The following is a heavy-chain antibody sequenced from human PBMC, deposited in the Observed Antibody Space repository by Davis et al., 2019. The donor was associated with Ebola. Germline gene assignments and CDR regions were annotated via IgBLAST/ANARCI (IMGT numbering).Heavy chain of an antibody. Sequence: GESLKISCAASGFTFRSYGMYWVRQAPGKGLEWVAVISYDGSNKYYAESVKGRFTISRDNSENTPYLQMNSLRADDTAVYYCAKALGSGTYNAVDVWGQGTTVTVSS. D-gene: IGHD2-15*01. CDR3: AKALGSGTYNAVDV. J-gene: IGHJ6*02. V-gene: IGHV3-30*18. CDR1: GFTFRSYG. CDR2: ISYDGSNK.